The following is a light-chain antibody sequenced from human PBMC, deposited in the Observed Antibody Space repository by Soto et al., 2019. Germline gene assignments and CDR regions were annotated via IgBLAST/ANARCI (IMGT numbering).Light chain of an antibody. CDR2: DNN. V-gene: IGLV1-40*01. CDR3: QSYDSSLNGRL. Sequence: QSVLTQPPSVSGAPGQRVTISCTGSSSNFGAGYAVHWYQQLPGTAPQVLIYDNNNRPSGVPDRFSGSKSGTSASLAITGLQAEDEADYYCQSYDSSLNGRLFGGGTKLTVL. J-gene: IGLJ2*01. CDR1: SSNFGAGYA.